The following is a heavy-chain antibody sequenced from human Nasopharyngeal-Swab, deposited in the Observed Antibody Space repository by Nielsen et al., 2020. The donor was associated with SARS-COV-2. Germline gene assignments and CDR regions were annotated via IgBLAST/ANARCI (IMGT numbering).Heavy chain of an antibody. V-gene: IGHV3-48*02. CDR2: ISSSSTI. D-gene: IGHD3-22*01. J-gene: IGHJ6*02. Sequence: GESLKICCAASGFTFSSDSMNWVRQAPGKGLEWGSYISSSSTIYYADSVKGRFTISRDNAKNSLYLQMNSLRDEDTAVYYCARDYYNSSGYYYLYYYYGMDVWGHGTTVTVSS. CDR3: ARDYYNSSGYYYLYYYYGMDV. CDR1: GFTFSSDS.